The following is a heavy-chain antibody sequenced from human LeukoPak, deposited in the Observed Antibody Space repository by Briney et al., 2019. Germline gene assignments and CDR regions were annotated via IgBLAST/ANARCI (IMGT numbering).Heavy chain of an antibody. CDR1: GFTFDDYG. CDR3: ARAWDSSSWMYNWFDP. Sequence: GGSLRLSCAASGFTFDDYGMSWVRQAPGKGLEWVSGINWNGGSTGYADSVKGRFTISRDNAKNSLYLQMNSLRAEDTALYHCARAWDSSSWMYNWFDPWGQGTLVTVSS. J-gene: IGHJ5*02. CDR2: INWNGGST. D-gene: IGHD6-13*01. V-gene: IGHV3-20*01.